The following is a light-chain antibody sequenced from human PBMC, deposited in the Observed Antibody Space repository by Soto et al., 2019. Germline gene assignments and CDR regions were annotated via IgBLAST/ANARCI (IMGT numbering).Light chain of an antibody. J-gene: IGLJ1*01. CDR2: DVS. CDR1: SSYVGGYNY. CDR3: SSYTSSSSNV. Sequence: QSVLTQPASVSGSPGQSITISCPGTSSYVGGYNYVSWYQQYPGKAPKLMIFDVSYRPSGVSNRFSGSKSGNTASLTISGLQAEDEADYYCSSYTSSSSNVFGTGTKVTVL. V-gene: IGLV2-14*01.